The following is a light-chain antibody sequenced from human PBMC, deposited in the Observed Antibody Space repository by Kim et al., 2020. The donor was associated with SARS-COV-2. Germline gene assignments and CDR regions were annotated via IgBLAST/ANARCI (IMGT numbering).Light chain of an antibody. CDR1: QSVSSY. J-gene: IGKJ5*01. V-gene: IGKV3-11*01. CDR3: QQRSHWPPIT. Sequence: SPGERATLSCRASQSVSSYLAWYQQKPGQAPRLLIYDASNRATGIPARFSGSGSGTDFTLTISSLEPEDFAVYYCQQRSHWPPITFGQGTRLEIK. CDR2: DAS.